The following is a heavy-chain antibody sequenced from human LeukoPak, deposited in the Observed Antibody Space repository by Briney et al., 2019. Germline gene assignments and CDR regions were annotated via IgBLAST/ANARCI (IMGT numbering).Heavy chain of an antibody. CDR3: ASSEATTTPLPYGMDV. D-gene: IGHD5-12*01. CDR2: IYYSGGT. CDR1: GVSLSSGGYY. Sequence: KASETLSLTCTVSGVSLSSGGYYWSWIRQHPGKGLEWIGYIYYSGGTFYNPSLKSRVIISVDTSKNQFSLKLSSVTAADTAVYYCASSEATTTPLPYGMDVWGQGTTVTVSS. V-gene: IGHV4-31*03. J-gene: IGHJ6*02.